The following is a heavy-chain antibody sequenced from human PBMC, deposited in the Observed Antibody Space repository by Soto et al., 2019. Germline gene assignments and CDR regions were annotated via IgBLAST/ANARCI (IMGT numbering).Heavy chain of an antibody. D-gene: IGHD1-7*01. V-gene: IGHV4-31*03. Sequence: QVQLQESGPGLVKPSQTLSLTCTVSGGSISSGGYYWSWIRQHPGKGLEWIGYIYYSGSTYYNPSLKGGATLPGATSKNQFSLKLSSVTAADTAVYYCARVTATTYYGMDVWGQGTTVTVSS. CDR2: IYYSGST. CDR1: GGSISSGGYY. J-gene: IGHJ6*02. CDR3: ARVTATTYYGMDV.